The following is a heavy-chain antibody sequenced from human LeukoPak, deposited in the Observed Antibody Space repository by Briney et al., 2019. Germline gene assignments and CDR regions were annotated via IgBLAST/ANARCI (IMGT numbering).Heavy chain of an antibody. CDR3: ARGRPRGYCSSTSCSNWFDP. V-gene: IGHV4-34*01. CDR1: GGSFSGYY. J-gene: IGHJ5*02. D-gene: IGHD2-2*01. Sequence: SETLSLTCAVYGGSFSGYYWSWIRQPPGKGLEWIGEINHSGSTNYNPSLKSRVTISVDTSKSQFSLKLSSVTAADTAVYYCARGRPRGYCSSTSCSNWFDPWGQGTLVTVSS. CDR2: INHSGST.